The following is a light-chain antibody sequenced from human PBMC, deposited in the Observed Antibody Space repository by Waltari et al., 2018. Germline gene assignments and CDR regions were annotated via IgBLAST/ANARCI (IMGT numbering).Light chain of an antibody. CDR1: SSNLAYKT. Sequence: QSVLTQPPSASGTPGQTVTISCSGRSSNLAYKTVTWYQQFPGAAPKLLLFSNNQRPSGVPHRFSASKSGTSASLVISRLQSEDEGDYYCASWDDSLVGPGFGGGTRLTVL. CDR3: ASWDDSLVGPG. V-gene: IGLV1-44*01. CDR2: SNN. J-gene: IGLJ2*01.